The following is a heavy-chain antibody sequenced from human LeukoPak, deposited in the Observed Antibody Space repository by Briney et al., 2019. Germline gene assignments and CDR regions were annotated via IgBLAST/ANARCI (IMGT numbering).Heavy chain of an antibody. Sequence: ASVKVSCKASGYTFTSYDINWVRQATGQGLEWMGWMNPNSGNTGYAQKFQGRVTMTRSTSISTAYMELSSLRSEDTAVYYCAREGWLRSSDYYYYGMDVWGQGTTVTVSS. V-gene: IGHV1-8*01. J-gene: IGHJ6*02. D-gene: IGHD5-24*01. CDR1: GYTFTSYD. CDR3: AREGWLRSSDYYYYGMDV. CDR2: MNPNSGNT.